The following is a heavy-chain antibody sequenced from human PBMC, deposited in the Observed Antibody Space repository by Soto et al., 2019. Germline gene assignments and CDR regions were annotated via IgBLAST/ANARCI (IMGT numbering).Heavy chain of an antibody. V-gene: IGHV4-39*01. CDR3: ARHPHDSVCSGGSCYSYNWFDP. CDR1: GGSISSSSYY. Sequence: SETLSLTCTVSGGSISSSSYYWGWIRQPPGKGLEWIGSIYYSGSTYYNPSLKSRVTISVDTSKNKFSLKLSSVTAAVTAVYYCARHPHDSVCSGGSCYSYNWFDPWGQGTLVTVSS. J-gene: IGHJ5*02. D-gene: IGHD2-15*01. CDR2: IYYSGST.